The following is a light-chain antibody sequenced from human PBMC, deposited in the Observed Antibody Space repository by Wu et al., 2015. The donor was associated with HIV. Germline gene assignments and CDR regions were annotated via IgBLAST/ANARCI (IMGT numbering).Light chain of an antibody. V-gene: IGKV1-39*01. CDR2: AAS. J-gene: IGKJ1*01. CDR1: QSISLY. Sequence: DIQMTQSPSSLSASVGDRVTITCRASQSISLYFNWYQQKPGKAPKLLIYAASSLQSGVPSRFSGSGSGTDFTLTISSLQPEDVATYYCQKYNTAPWTFGQGTKVEMK. CDR3: QKYNTAPWT.